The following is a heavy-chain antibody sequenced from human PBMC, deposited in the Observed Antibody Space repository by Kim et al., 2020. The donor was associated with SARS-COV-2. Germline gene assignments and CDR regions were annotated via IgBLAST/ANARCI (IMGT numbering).Heavy chain of an antibody. CDR1: GGSISSYY. CDR3: ARTYYDILTGYHFDY. Sequence: SETLSLTCTVSGGSISSYYWSWIRQPPGKGLEWIGYIYYSGGTNSNPSPKSRVTISVDTSKNQFSLKLNSVTAADTAVYYCARTYYDILTGYHFDYWGQGTLVTVSS. CDR2: IYYSGGT. J-gene: IGHJ4*02. V-gene: IGHV4-59*08. D-gene: IGHD3-9*01.